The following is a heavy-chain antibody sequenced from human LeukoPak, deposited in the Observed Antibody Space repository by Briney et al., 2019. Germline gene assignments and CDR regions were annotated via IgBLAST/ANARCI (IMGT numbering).Heavy chain of an antibody. J-gene: IGHJ3*02. CDR3: ARDVYPHFTYLHVTRDAFDI. V-gene: IGHV1-18*01. CDR1: GYTFTSYG. Sequence: GASVKVSCKASGYTFTSYGISWVRQAPGQGLEWMGWISAYNGNTNYAQKLQGRVTMTTDTSTSTAYMELRSLRSDDTAVYYCARDVYPHFTYLHVTRDAFDIWGQGTMVTVSS. CDR2: ISAYNGNT. D-gene: IGHD5/OR15-5a*01.